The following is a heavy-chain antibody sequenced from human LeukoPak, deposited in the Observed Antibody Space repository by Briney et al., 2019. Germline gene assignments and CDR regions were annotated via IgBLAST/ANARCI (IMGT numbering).Heavy chain of an antibody. CDR3: TREVADTTITN. D-gene: IGHD5-12*01. CDR2: IRSKAYGGTT. Sequence: GGSLRLSCTASGFTLDDYAMSWFRQAPGKGLEWVGFIRSKAYGGTTEYAASVKGRFTISRDGSKNIAYLQMNSLKTEDTAAYYCTREVADTTITNWGQGTLVTVSS. CDR1: GFTLDDYA. J-gene: IGHJ4*02. V-gene: IGHV3-49*01.